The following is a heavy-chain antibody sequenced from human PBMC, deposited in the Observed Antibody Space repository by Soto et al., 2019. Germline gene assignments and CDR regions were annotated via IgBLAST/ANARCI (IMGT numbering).Heavy chain of an antibody. D-gene: IGHD2-2*01. CDR2: INHSGST. J-gene: IGHJ6*02. V-gene: IGHV4-34*01. Sequence: QVQLQQWGAGLLKPSETLSLTCAVYGGSFSGYYWSWIRQPPGKGLEWIGEINHSGSTNYNPSLKSRVTISVDTSKNQFSLKLSSVTAADTAVYYCARVGGLDCSSTSCYEIAARPGYGMDVWGQGTTVTVSS. CDR1: GGSFSGYY. CDR3: ARVGGLDCSSTSCYEIAARPGYGMDV.